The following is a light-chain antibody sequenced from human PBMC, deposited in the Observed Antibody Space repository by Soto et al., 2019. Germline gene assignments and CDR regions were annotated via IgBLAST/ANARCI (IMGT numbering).Light chain of an antibody. CDR3: SSFTTSTSYV. CDR1: SSDVGGYNS. CDR2: DVS. Sequence: QSVLTQPASVSGSPGQSIAISCTGTSSDVGGYNSVSWYQQYPGKAPKLMIHDVSNRPSGVSNRFSGSKSGNTASLTISGLQAEVEADYYCSSFTTSTSYVFGSGTKVTVL. J-gene: IGLJ1*01. V-gene: IGLV2-14*01.